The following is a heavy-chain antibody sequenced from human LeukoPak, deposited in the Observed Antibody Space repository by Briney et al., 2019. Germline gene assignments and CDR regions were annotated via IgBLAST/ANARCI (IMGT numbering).Heavy chain of an antibody. J-gene: IGHJ4*02. V-gene: IGHV4-34*01. CDR2: THHSGST. CDR3: ARQTKTVLGDY. D-gene: IGHD2-8*02. CDR1: GESFSGYS. Sequence: KSSETLSLTCAVYGESFSGYSWTWIRQPPGKGLEWIGETHHSGSTKYNPSLKSRVTISVDTSKNQFSLKLNSVTAADTAVYYCARQTKTVLGDYWGRGTLVTVSS.